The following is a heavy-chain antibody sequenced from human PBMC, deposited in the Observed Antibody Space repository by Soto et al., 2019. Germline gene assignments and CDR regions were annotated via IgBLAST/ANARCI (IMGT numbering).Heavy chain of an antibody. Sequence: SETLSLTCTVSGGSISSYYWSWIRQPPGKGLEWIGYIYYSGSTNYNPSLKSRVTISVDTSKNQFSLKLSSVTAADTAVYYYARSYGSGSYTKRRRFDPWGQGTLVTVSS. CDR3: ARSYGSGSYTKRRRFDP. J-gene: IGHJ5*02. CDR2: IYYSGST. D-gene: IGHD3-10*01. V-gene: IGHV4-59*08. CDR1: GGSISSYY.